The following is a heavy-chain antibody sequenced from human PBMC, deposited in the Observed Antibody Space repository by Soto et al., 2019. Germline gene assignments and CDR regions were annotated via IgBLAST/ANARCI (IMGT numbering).Heavy chain of an antibody. Sequence: GGSLRLSCAASGFTFSSYSMNWVRQAPGKGLEWVSSISSSSSYIYYADSVKGRFTISRDNAKNSLYLQMNSLRAEDTAVYYCARANCSGCICYWDDLPIFIHLSGQGTFDTVSS. V-gene: IGHV3-21*01. CDR2: ISSSSSYI. D-gene: IGHD2-15*01. J-gene: IGHJ1*01. CDR1: GFTFSSYS. CDR3: ARANCSGCICYWDDLPIFIHL.